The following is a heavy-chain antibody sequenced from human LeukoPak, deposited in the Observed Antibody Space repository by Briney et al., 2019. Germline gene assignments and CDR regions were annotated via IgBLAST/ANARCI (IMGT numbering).Heavy chain of an antibody. J-gene: IGHJ4*02. V-gene: IGHV1-69*05. CDR2: IIPIFGTA. CDR3: ARGGPVGAYFDY. CDR1: GGTFSSYA. D-gene: IGHD1-26*01. Sequence: SVKVSCKASGGTFSSYAISWVRQAPGQGLEWMGRIIPIFGTANYAQKFQGRVTITTDESTSTANMELSSLRSEDTAVYYCARGGPVGAYFDYWGQGTLVTVSS.